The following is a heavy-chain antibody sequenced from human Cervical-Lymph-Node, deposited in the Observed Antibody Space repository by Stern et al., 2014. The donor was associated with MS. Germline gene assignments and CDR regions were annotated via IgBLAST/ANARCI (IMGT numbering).Heavy chain of an antibody. Sequence: QLVESGGAVVQPGRSLRLSCAASGFTFSSYGMPWVRQAPAQGLERVTVISYDGNHKYYAASVKGRFTISRDNSKNTLHLQMNSVTPDDTAIYYCARDYEDTSMLFDHWGQGTLVTVSS. CDR2: ISYDGNHK. D-gene: IGHD2-8*01. J-gene: IGHJ4*02. V-gene: IGHV3-30*03. CDR3: ARDYEDTSMLFDH. CDR1: GFTFSSYG.